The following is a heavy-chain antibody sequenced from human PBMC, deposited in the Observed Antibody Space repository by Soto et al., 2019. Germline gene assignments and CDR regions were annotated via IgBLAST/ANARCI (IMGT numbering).Heavy chain of an antibody. CDR3: AREGYSGSYSWFDP. CDR2: IWYDGSNK. J-gene: IGHJ5*02. D-gene: IGHD1-26*01. V-gene: IGHV3-33*01. CDR1: GFTFSSYG. Sequence: QVQLVESGGGVVQPGRSLRLSCAASGFTFSSYGMHWVRQAPGKGLEWVAVIWYDGSNKYYADSVKGRFTISRDNSKNTLYLQMNSLRAEDTAVYYCAREGYSGSYSWFDPWGQGTLVTVSS.